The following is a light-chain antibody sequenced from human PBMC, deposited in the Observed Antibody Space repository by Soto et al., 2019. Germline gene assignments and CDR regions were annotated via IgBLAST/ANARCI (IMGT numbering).Light chain of an antibody. CDR2: SNY. CDR1: SSNIGSNT. Sequence: QSVVTQPPSASGTPGQRVTVSCSGGSSNIGSNTVNWYQHLPGTAPKLLIYSNYQRPSGVPDRFSASKSGSSASLAISGLQSEDEADYYCAAWDDSLSGYVFGTGTKLTVL. V-gene: IGLV1-44*01. CDR3: AAWDDSLSGYV. J-gene: IGLJ1*01.